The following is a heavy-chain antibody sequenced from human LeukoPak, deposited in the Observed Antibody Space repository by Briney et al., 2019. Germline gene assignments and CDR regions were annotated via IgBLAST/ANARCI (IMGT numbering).Heavy chain of an antibody. CDR1: GGSISSYY. D-gene: IGHD3-10*01. V-gene: IGHV4-59*01. Sequence: SETLSLTCTVSGGSISSYYWSWIRQPPGEGLEWIGYIYYSGSTNYNPSLKSRVTISVDTSKNQFSLKLSSVTAADTAVYYCARSGVTYYYGVDVWGQGTTVTVSS. CDR2: IYYSGST. J-gene: IGHJ6*02. CDR3: ARSGVTYYYGVDV.